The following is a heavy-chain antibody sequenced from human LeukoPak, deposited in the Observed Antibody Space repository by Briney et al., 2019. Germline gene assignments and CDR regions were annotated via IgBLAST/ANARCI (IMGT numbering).Heavy chain of an antibody. CDR3: ARERSHGDRTGGIVDY. J-gene: IGHJ4*02. CDR1: GGTFSSYA. Sequence: SVKVSCKASGGTFSSYAIGWVRQAPGQGLEWMGGIIPIFGTANYAQKFQGRVTITADESTSTAYMELSSLRSEDTAVYYCARERSHGDRTGGIVDYWGQGTLVTVSS. V-gene: IGHV1-69*01. D-gene: IGHD4-17*01. CDR2: IIPIFGTA.